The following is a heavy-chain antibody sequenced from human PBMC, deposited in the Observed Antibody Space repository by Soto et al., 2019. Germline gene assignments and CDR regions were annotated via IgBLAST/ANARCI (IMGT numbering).Heavy chain of an antibody. CDR2: ISAYNGNT. Sequence: ASVKVSCKASGYTFTSYGISWVRQAPGQGLEWMGWISAYNGNTNYAQKLQGRVTMTTDTSTSTAYMELRSLRSDDTAVYYCARGDVVVVAASRDNWFDPWGQGTLVTVSS. CDR3: ARGDVVVVAASRDNWFDP. CDR1: GYTFTSYG. J-gene: IGHJ5*02. V-gene: IGHV1-18*01. D-gene: IGHD2-15*01.